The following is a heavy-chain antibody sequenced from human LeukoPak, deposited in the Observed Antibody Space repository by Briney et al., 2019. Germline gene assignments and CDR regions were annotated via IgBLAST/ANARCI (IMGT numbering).Heavy chain of an antibody. CDR2: IYHNGVT. V-gene: IGHV4-38-2*02. CDR1: DYSISSGYY. J-gene: IGHJ5*02. CDR3: AREGDSSSVGWFDP. Sequence: SETLSLTCTVSDYSISSGYYWGWIRQPPGKGLEWIGSIYHNGVTFSNASLRSRLSISVDTSKNQFSLKLSSVTAADTAVYYCAREGDSSSVGWFDPWGQGTLVTVSS. D-gene: IGHD6-13*01.